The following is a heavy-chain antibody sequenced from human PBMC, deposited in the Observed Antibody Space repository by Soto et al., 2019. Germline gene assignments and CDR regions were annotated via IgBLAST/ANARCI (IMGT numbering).Heavy chain of an antibody. D-gene: IGHD2-15*01. J-gene: IGHJ4*02. V-gene: IGHV1-3*01. CDR3: ARSVAPYYFDY. CDR1: GYTFTSYA. Sequence: ASVKVSCKASGYTFTSYAMHWVRQAPGQRLEWMGWINAGNGNPKYSQKFQGRVTITRDTSASTAYMELSSLRSEDTAVYYCARSVAPYYFDYWGQGTLVTVSS. CDR2: INAGNGNP.